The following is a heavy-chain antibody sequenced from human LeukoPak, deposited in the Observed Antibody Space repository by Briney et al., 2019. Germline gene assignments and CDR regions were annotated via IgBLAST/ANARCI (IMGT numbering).Heavy chain of an antibody. J-gene: IGHJ3*02. CDR2: IIPIFGTA. D-gene: IGHD3-22*01. CDR1: GGTFSSYA. Sequence: GASVKVSCKASGGTFSSYAISWVRQAPGQGLEWMGGIIPIFGTANYAQKFQGWVTMTRDTSISTAYMELSRLRSDDTAVYYCARAVSSYDSSGYYAEPDAFDIWGQGTMVTVSS. CDR3: ARAVSSYDSSGYYAEPDAFDI. V-gene: IGHV1-69*05.